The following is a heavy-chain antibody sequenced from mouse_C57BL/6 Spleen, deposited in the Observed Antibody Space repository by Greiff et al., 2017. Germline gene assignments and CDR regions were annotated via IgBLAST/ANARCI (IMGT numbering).Heavy chain of an antibody. CDR2: IDPSDSYT. CDR3: ARSGGYSWWAY. D-gene: IGHD1-1*01. J-gene: IGHJ3*01. V-gene: IGHV1-69*01. CDR1: GYTFTSYW. Sequence: QVQLQQPGAELVMPGASVKLSCKASGYTFTSYWMHWVKQRPGQGLEWIGEIDPSDSYTNYNQKFKGKSTLTVDKSSSTAYMQLSSLTSEDSAVYYCARSGGYSWWAYGGQGTLVTVSA.